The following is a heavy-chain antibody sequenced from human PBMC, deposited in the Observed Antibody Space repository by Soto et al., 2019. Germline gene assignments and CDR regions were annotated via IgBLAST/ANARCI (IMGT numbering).Heavy chain of an antibody. CDR2: IWYDGVNK. J-gene: IGHJ4*02. CDR3: VREADSGLLWFANADY. D-gene: IGHD3-10*01. V-gene: IGHV3-33*01. CDR1: GFIFRSYG. Sequence: QVQLAESGGGVAQPGRSLRLSCAASGFIFRSYGMHWVRQAPGKGLEWVAFIWYDGVNKYYADSVKGRFTISRDNSKNPLYLQMDSLRAEDTAVYYCVREADSGLLWFANADYWGQGTLVTVSS.